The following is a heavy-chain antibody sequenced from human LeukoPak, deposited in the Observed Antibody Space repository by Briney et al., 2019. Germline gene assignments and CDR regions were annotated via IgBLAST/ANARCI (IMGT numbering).Heavy chain of an antibody. Sequence: PGGSLRLSCAASGFSLSSYWMSWVRQAPGKGLEWVANIKQDGSEKYYVDSVKGRFTISRDKAKNSLYLQMNSLRAEDTAVYYCARGSYYWGQGTLVTVSS. J-gene: IGHJ4*02. D-gene: IGHD2-15*01. CDR1: GFSLSSYW. CDR2: IKQDGSEK. CDR3: ARGSYY. V-gene: IGHV3-7*03.